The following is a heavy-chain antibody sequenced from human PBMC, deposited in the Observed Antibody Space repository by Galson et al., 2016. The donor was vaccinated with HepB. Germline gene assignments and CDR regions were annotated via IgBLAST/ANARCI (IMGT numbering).Heavy chain of an antibody. J-gene: IGHJ4*02. V-gene: IGHV3-23*01. Sequence: SLRLSCAASGFTFSDYGMAWVRQAPGRGLEWVATMAGVGGNTHYPDSVKGRFTISRDNSKNTLSLQMNSLRAEDTALYYCARDVGDIMFDYWGQGTLGTVSS. D-gene: IGHD3-16*02. CDR1: GFTFSDYG. CDR3: ARDVGDIMFDY. CDR2: MAGVGGNT.